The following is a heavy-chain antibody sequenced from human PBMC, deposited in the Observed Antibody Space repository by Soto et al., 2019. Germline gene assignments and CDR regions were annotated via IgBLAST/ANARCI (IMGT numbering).Heavy chain of an antibody. CDR2: INAGNGNT. CDR3: ARWSLRRNYDILTGYYHFDY. V-gene: IGHV1-3*01. J-gene: IGHJ4*02. Sequence: ASVKVSCKASGYTFTSYAMHWVRQAPGQRLEWMGWINAGNGNTKYSQKFQGRVTITRDTSASTAYMELSSLRSEDTAVYYCARWSLRRNYDILTGYYHFDYWGQGTLVTVSS. CDR1: GYTFTSYA. D-gene: IGHD3-9*01.